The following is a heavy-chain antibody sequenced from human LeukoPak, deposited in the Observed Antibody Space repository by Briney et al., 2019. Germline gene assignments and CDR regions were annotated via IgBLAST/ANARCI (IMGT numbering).Heavy chain of an antibody. Sequence: PGGSLRLSCAASGFTFSSYEMNWVRQAPGKGLEWVSYISSSGSTIYYADSVKGRFTISRDNAKNSLYPQMNSLRAEDTAVYYCARVLSLFYFDYWGQGTLVTVSS. D-gene: IGHD2-21*01. CDR1: GFTFSSYE. J-gene: IGHJ4*02. V-gene: IGHV3-48*03. CDR3: ARVLSLFYFDY. CDR2: ISSSGSTI.